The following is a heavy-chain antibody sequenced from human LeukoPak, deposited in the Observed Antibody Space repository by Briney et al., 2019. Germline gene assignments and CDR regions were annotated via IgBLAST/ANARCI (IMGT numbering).Heavy chain of an antibody. V-gene: IGHV3-53*01. CDR2: IYKEGNT. D-gene: IGHD6-19*01. Sequence: GGSLRLSCAASGFTVSGNYMSWVRQAPGKGLQWVSTIYKEGNTFYADSVRGRFTLSRDNSKNTPYLQTNSLRAEDTAIYYCARESVTSGWYLYWGQGTLVTVSS. CDR3: ARESVTSGWYLY. J-gene: IGHJ4*02. CDR1: GFTVSGNY.